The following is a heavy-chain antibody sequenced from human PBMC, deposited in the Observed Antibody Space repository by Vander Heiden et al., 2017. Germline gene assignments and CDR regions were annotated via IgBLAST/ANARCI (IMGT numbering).Heavy chain of an antibody. D-gene: IGHD6-13*01. Sequence: QLQLVHFGTAVNKPAASGEVACKASGYTFTSYYMHWVRQAPGQGLEWMGIINPSGGSTSYAQKFQGRVTMTRDTSTSTVYMELSSLRSEDTAVYYCARDQWAAAGDFDYWGQGTLVTVSS. J-gene: IGHJ4*02. V-gene: IGHV1-46*01. CDR2: INPSGGST. CDR1: GYTFTSYY. CDR3: ARDQWAAAGDFDY.